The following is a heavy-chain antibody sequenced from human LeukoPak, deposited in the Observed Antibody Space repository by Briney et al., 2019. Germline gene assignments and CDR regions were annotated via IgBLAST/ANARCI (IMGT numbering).Heavy chain of an antibody. D-gene: IGHD1-7*01. V-gene: IGHV3-30*03. CDR1: GFTFSSYG. Sequence: GGSLRLSCAASGFTFSSYGMHWVRQAPGKGLEWVAVISYDGSNKYYADSVKGRFTISRDNSKSTLYLQMNSLRAEDTAVYHCARATGELRTYYFDYWGQGTLVTVSS. CDR2: ISYDGSNK. CDR3: ARATGELRTYYFDY. J-gene: IGHJ4*02.